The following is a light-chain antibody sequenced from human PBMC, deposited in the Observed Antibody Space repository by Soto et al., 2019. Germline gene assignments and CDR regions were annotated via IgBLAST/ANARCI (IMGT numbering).Light chain of an antibody. J-gene: IGLJ2*01. CDR2: EVS. CDR1: SSDVGGYNY. Sequence: QSAMTQPASVSGSPGRSITISCTGSSSDVGGYNYVSWYHQHPGKAPKIIIYEVSDRPSGVSNRFSGSKSGNTASLTISGLQADDEADYYCSSYTSSTTVVFGGGTKLTV. CDR3: SSYTSSTTVV. V-gene: IGLV2-14*01.